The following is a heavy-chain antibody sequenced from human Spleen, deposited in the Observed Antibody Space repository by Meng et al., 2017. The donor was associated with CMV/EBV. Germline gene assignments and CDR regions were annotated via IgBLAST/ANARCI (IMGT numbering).Heavy chain of an antibody. V-gene: IGHV1-69*02. CDR1: GGTYSSYT. CDR3: ARSGSHSRLDY. D-gene: IGHD1-26*01. CDR2: ITPSIDIA. J-gene: IGHJ4*02. Sequence: SVKVSCKASGGTYSSYTITWVRQAPGQGLEWMGRITPSIDIANYAQKFQGRVTITADKSTGTANMELRSLGSDDTAVYYCARSGSHSRLDYWGQGTLVTVSS.